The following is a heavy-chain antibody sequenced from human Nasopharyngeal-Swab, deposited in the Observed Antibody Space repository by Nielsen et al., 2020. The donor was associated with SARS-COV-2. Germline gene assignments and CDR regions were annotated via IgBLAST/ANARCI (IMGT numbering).Heavy chain of an antibody. CDR1: GYSLAEFELS. D-gene: IGHD2-8*01. Sequence: ASVKVSCKVSGYSLAEFELSMHWVRQAPGKGLEWMGSFDNVDGETIYAQKFQGRVTMTRNTSISTAYMELSSLRSEDTAVYYCARGSPCTNGVCYRYYMDVWGKGTTVTVSS. CDR3: ARGSPCTNGVCYRYYMDV. CDR2: FDNVDGET. J-gene: IGHJ6*03. V-gene: IGHV1-24*01.